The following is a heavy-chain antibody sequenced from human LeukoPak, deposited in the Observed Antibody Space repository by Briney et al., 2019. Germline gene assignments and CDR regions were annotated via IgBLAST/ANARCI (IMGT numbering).Heavy chain of an antibody. J-gene: IGHJ4*02. D-gene: IGHD5-24*01. CDR1: GFTFSTYW. V-gene: IGHV3-7*01. CDR2: MKQDGSEK. CDR3: ARDRRDGYNVLDY. Sequence: GGSLRLSCAASGFTFSTYWMTWVRQAPGKGLEWVANMKQDGSEKYYVDSVKGRFTISRDNAKNSLYLQMNSLSAEDTAIYYCARDRRDGYNVLDYWGQGTLVTVSS.